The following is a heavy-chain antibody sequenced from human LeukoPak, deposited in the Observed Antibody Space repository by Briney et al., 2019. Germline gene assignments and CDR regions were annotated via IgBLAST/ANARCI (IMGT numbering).Heavy chain of an antibody. V-gene: IGHV4-39*01. CDR1: GGSISTSAYY. CDR2: IYYSGST. D-gene: IGHD3-10*01. CDR3: ARLGYDSGSYQLDY. J-gene: IGHJ4*02. Sequence: KPSETLSLTCIVSGGSISTSAYYWGWIRQPPGEGLQWIGSIYYSGSTYYNPSLKSRVTISVDTSKTQFSLRLSSVTAADTAVYYCARLGYDSGSYQLDYWGQGTLVTVSS.